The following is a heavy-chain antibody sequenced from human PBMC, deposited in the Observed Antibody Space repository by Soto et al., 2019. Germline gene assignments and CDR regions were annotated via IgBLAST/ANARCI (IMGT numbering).Heavy chain of an antibody. CDR3: ARGIATRPVFAFDV. J-gene: IGHJ3*01. CDR2: XXXXXXX. V-gene: IGHV4-59*01. Sequence: SETLSLTCSVSGGSISTYYXSWIRQXXGKGXXXXXXXXXXXXXXYNPALKSRITISRDTSKNQLSLKLTSVTAADTAVYYCARGIATRPVFAFDVWGQGTMVTVSS. CDR1: GGSISTYY. D-gene: IGHD6-6*01.